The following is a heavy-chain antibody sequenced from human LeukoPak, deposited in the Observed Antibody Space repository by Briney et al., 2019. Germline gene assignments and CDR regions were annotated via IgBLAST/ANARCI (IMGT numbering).Heavy chain of an antibody. D-gene: IGHD3-22*01. CDR2: IKGKTDGGTT. J-gene: IGHJ4*02. Sequence: GGSLRLSCTASGFTFSNACMSWVRQAPGKGLEWVGRIKGKTDGGTTDYAAPVKGRFSISSDESKNTLYLQMNSLKTEDAAVYYCTTDWGKTYYYDSSGYYYPGGFDYWGQGTLVTVSS. V-gene: IGHV3-15*01. CDR3: TTDWGKTYYYDSSGYYYPGGFDY. CDR1: GFTFSNAC.